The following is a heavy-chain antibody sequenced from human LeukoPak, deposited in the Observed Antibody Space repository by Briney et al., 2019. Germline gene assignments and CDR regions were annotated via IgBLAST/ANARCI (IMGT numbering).Heavy chain of an antibody. CDR2: IKPDGGEK. V-gene: IGHV3-7*04. CDR1: GFTFSSYA. D-gene: IGHD6-13*01. CDR3: ARGPTRLYSSSWFDY. J-gene: IGHJ4*02. Sequence: GGSLRLSCAASGFTFSSYAMSWVRQAPGKGLEWVANIKPDGGEKYYVDSVKGRFTISRDNAKNSLYLQMNSLRAEDTAIYYCARGPTRLYSSSWFDYWGQGTLVTVSS.